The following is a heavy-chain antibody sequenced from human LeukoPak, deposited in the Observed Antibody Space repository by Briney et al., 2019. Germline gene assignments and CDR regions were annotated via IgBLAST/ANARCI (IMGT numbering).Heavy chain of an antibody. D-gene: IGHD3-10*01. J-gene: IGHJ5*02. V-gene: IGHV3-48*04. CDR1: GFTFSSYS. CDR3: ARDLVGLWFGEFPWFDP. CDR2: ISSSSSTI. Sequence: RPGGSLRLSCAASGFTFSSYSMNWVRQAPGKGLEWVSYISSSSSTIYYADSVKGRFTISRDNAKNSLYLQMNSLRAEDTAVYYCARDLVGLWFGEFPWFDPWGQGTLVTVSS.